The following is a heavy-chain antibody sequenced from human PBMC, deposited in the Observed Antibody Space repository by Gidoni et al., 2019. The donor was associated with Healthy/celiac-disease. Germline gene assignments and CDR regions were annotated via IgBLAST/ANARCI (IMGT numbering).Heavy chain of an antibody. V-gene: IGHV3-30*02. Sequence: QVQLVESGGGVVQPGGSLRLYCAASGFTFSSYGMPWVRQDPGKGLSWVAFIRYDGSNKYYADSVKGRFTISRDNSKNTLYLQMNSLRAEDTAVYYCAKGDIVVVPAAMSRPFDYWGQGTLVTVSS. CDR1: GFTFSSYG. CDR2: IRYDGSNK. CDR3: AKGDIVVVPAAMSRPFDY. D-gene: IGHD2-2*01. J-gene: IGHJ4*02.